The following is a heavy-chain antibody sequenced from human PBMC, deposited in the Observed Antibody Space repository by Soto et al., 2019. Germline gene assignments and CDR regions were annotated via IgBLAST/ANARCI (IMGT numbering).Heavy chain of an antibody. D-gene: IGHD5-12*01. V-gene: IGHV4-59*01. Sequence: QVQLQESGPGLVKPSETLSLTCTVSGGSISSDYWSWIRQPPGKGLDWIGYITNPGSTNYNPSLESRATISVDTSKNQLFLRLSSVTAADTAVYYCARFLGNCGKENEYFQHWGQGTLVTVSS. CDR1: GGSISSDY. J-gene: IGHJ1*01. CDR2: ITNPGST. CDR3: ARFLGNCGKENEYFQH.